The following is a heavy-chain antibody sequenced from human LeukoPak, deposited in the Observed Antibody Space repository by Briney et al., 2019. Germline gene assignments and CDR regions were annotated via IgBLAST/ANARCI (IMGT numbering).Heavy chain of an antibody. CDR1: GFTFSSYS. J-gene: IGHJ4*02. CDR2: ISSSSSYI. CDR3: AREITVDF. Sequence: GGSLRLSCAASGFTFSSYSMNWVRQAPGKGLEWLSSISSSSSYIYYADSVKGRFTISRDNAKNSLYLQMSSLRAEDSAVYYCAREITVDFWGQGTLVTVSS. V-gene: IGHV3-21*01.